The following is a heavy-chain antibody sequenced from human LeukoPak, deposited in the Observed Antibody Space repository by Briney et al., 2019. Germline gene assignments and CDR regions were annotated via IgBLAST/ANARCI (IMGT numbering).Heavy chain of an antibody. Sequence: SETLSLTCAVSGGSISSSNWWSWVRQPPGKGLEWIGEIYHSGSTNYNPSLKSRVTISVDKSKNQFSLKLSSVTAADTAVYYCARAMDTAMASFDYWGQGTLVTVSS. CDR2: IYHSGST. CDR3: ARAMDTAMASFDY. J-gene: IGHJ4*02. D-gene: IGHD5-18*01. V-gene: IGHV4-4*02. CDR1: GGSISSSNW.